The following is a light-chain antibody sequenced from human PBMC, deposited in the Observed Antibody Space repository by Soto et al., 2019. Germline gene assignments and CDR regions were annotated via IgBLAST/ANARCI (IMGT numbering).Light chain of an antibody. Sequence: DIQLTQSPSPLSASIGDRVTITCRASRSISTWLAWYQQKPGKSPKLLIXEAXSLESGVPSRFSGSGSGTDFHLTKSSLQPDDSATYYCQQNDSFSVTFGKGTKV. CDR3: QQNDSFSVT. V-gene: IGKV1-5*01. J-gene: IGKJ1*01. CDR2: EAX. CDR1: RSISTW.